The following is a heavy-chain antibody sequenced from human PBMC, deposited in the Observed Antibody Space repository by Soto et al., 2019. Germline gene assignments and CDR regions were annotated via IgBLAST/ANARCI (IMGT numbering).Heavy chain of an antibody. CDR2: IYYSGST. CDR1: RGCISRVDYC. Sequence: TLSLTCTDSRGCISRVDYCRSWIRQPPGKGLEWIGYIYYSGSTYYNPSLKSRVTISVETSKNQFSLKLSSVTAADTAVYYCARTLYGCFDYWGQGTLVTASS. D-gene: IGHD3-10*01. J-gene: IGHJ4*02. V-gene: IGHV4-30-4*01. CDR3: ARTLYGCFDY.